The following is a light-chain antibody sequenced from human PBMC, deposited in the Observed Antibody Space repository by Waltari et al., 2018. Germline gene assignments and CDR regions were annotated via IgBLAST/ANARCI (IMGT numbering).Light chain of an antibody. J-gene: IGLJ1*01. V-gene: IGLV1-44*01. CDR3: SAWDDSVHV. Sequence: QSGLTQSPSVSGTPGQRVTILCSGTTPNIGSNNVNWYKQFQGTAPKLRIYRNSERPSGVPARFSGSKSGTSASLAISGLQSEDEAEYYCSAWDDSVHVFGTGTRVTVL. CDR2: RNS. CDR1: TPNIGSNN.